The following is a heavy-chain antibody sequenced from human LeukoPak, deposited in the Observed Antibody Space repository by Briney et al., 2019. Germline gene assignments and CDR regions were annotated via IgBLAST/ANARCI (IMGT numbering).Heavy chain of an antibody. CDR2: IYYGGST. CDR3: ARGGYDFHGYYFDY. Sequence: KPSETLSLTCTVSGGSISSYYWSWIRQPPGKGLEWIGYIYYGGSTNYNPSLKSRVTISVDTPKNQFSLKLSSVTAADTAAYYCARGGYDFHGYYFDYWGQGTLVTVSS. D-gene: IGHD3-3*01. J-gene: IGHJ4*02. V-gene: IGHV4-59*01. CDR1: GGSISSYY.